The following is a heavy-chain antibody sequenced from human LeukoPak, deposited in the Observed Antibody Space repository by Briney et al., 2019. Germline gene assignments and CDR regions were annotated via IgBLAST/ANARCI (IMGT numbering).Heavy chain of an antibody. CDR3: ARGGFGIVVVSAIDY. Sequence: GGSLRLSCAASGFTFRNYWMHWVRQAAGKGLVWVSRINSDGSSTTYADSVKGRFTMSRDNAKNTLYLQMNSLRAEDTAVYYCARGGFGIVVVSAIDYWGQGTLVTVSS. J-gene: IGHJ4*02. D-gene: IGHD2-21*01. CDR1: GFTFRNYW. V-gene: IGHV3-74*01. CDR2: INSDGSST.